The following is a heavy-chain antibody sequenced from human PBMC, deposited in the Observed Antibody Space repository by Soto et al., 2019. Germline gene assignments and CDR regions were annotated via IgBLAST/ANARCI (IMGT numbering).Heavy chain of an antibody. V-gene: IGHV3-23*01. CDR2: INGGGIST. CDR3: TKGGYLGCFFPGGGEES. Sequence: QLLQSGGGLVQPGGSLRLSCAASGFTFRNYAMSWVRQTPEKGLEWVSAINGGGISTYYADSVKGRFTISRDQSKNKFYLQRDSLGVEDTARYYCTKGGYLGCFFPGGGEESWGRGTLVTVSS. CDR1: GFTFRNYA. J-gene: IGHJ5*02. D-gene: IGHD2-15*01.